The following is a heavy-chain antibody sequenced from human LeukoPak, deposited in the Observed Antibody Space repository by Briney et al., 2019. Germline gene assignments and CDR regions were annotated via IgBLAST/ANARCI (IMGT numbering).Heavy chain of an antibody. V-gene: IGHV4-34*01. D-gene: IGHD6-19*01. CDR2: ISHSGST. CDR1: GFTFTSSA. J-gene: IGHJ4*02. CDR3: ARGGTVAEYRSPLKIHFDS. Sequence: PGGSLRLSCAASGFTFTSSAMSWVRQSPGKGLEWIGEISHSGSTDYNPSLGSRVTISQDTSRNQFSLKVTSLTAADTAVYFCARGGTVAEYRSPLKIHFDSWGQGTLVTVSP.